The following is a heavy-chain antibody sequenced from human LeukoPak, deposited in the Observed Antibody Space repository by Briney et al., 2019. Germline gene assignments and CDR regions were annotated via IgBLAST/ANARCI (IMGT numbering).Heavy chain of an antibody. J-gene: IGHJ4*02. CDR1: GGSISSIIYY. V-gene: IGHV4-39*01. CDR3: ARHENARSSSGLEY. D-gene: IGHD6-25*01. Sequence: PSETLSLTCTVSGGSISSIIYYWGWIRQPSGKGLEWIGSIYFSGKTYYNPSLKSRITVSVDTSQNQFSLKLSSVTAADTAVYYCARHENARSSSGLEYWGQGTLVTVSS. CDR2: IYFSGKT.